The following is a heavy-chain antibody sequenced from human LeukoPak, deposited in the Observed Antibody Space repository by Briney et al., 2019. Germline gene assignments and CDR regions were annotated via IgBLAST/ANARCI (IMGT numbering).Heavy chain of an antibody. CDR1: GYTFTGYY. J-gene: IGHJ6*03. D-gene: IGHD6-13*01. V-gene: IGHV1-2*02. Sequence: ASVKVSCKASGYTFTGYYMHWVRQAPGQGLEWMGWINPNSGGTNYAQKFQGRVTMTRDTSISTAYMELSRLRSDDTAVYYCARVVWQQLDSAVDLSSNRYMDVWGKGTTVTISS. CDR3: ARVVWQQLDSAVDLSSNRYMDV. CDR2: INPNSGGT.